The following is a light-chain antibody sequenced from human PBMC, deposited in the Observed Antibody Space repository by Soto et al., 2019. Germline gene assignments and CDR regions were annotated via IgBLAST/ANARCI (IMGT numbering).Light chain of an antibody. CDR3: QTWVTGSWV. CDR1: SGHSSYA. CDR2: VNNDGSH. V-gene: IGLV4-69*01. Sequence: QSVLTQSPSASASLGVSVKLTCTLSSGHSSYAIAWHQQRPEKGPRYLMKVNNDGSHTKGDGIPDRFSGSSSGAERYLTISSLQSEDEADYYCQTWVTGSWVFGGGTKVTVL. J-gene: IGLJ3*02.